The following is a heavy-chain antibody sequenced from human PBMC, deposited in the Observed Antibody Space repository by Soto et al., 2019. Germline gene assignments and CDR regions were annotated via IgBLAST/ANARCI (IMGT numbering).Heavy chain of an antibody. CDR1: GFTFSSYG. CDR2: ISYDGSNK. D-gene: IGHD2-15*01. Sequence: GGSLRLSCAASGFTFSSYGMHWVRQAPGKGLEWVAVISYDGSNKYYADSVKGRFTISRDNSKNTLYLQMNSLRAEDTAVYYCATGYCSGGSCYSYYYYGMDVRGQGTTVTVSS. CDR3: ATGYCSGGSCYSYYYYGMDV. V-gene: IGHV3-30*03. J-gene: IGHJ6*02.